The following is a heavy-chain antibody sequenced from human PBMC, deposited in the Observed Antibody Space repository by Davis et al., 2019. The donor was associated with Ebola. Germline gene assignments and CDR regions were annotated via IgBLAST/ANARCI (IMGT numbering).Heavy chain of an antibody. CDR1: GYSISSGYY. V-gene: IGHV4-38-2*01. D-gene: IGHD2-15*01. J-gene: IGHJ4*02. CDR2: IYHSGST. Sequence: PSETLSLTCAVSGYSISSGYYWGWIRQPPGKGLEWIGSIYHSGSTYYNPSLKSRVTISVDTSKNQFSLKLSSVTAADTAVYYCARAGDIFDYWGQGTLVTVSS. CDR3: ARAGDIFDY.